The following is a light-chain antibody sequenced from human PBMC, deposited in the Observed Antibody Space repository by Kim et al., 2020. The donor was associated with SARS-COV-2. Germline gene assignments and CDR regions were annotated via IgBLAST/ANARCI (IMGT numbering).Light chain of an antibody. Sequence: SVAPGKTARSACGGNNIGSKSVHWYQQKPGQAPVLVIYYDSDRPSGIPERFSGSNSGNTATLTISRVEAGDEADYYCQVWDIDVVFGGGTQLTVL. CDR1: NIGSKS. CDR3: QVWDIDVV. V-gene: IGLV3-21*04. J-gene: IGLJ2*01. CDR2: YDS.